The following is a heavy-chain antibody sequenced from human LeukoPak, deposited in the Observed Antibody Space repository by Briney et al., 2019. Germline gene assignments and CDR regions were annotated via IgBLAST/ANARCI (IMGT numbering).Heavy chain of an antibody. J-gene: IGHJ5*02. Sequence: ASVKVSCKASGYTFTGYYMHWVRQAPGQGLEWMGWINPNSGGTNYAQKFQGRVTMTRDTSISTAYMELSRLRSDDTAGYYCARAVMVRGVIQEYLSWFDPWGQGTLVTVSS. V-gene: IGHV1-2*02. CDR1: GYTFTGYY. CDR3: ARAVMVRGVIQEYLSWFDP. CDR2: INPNSGGT. D-gene: IGHD3-10*01.